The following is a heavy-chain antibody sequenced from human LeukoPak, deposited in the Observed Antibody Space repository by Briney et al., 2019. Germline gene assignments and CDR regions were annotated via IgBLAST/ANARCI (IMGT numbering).Heavy chain of an antibody. V-gene: IGHV3-30*04. D-gene: IGHD2-21*02. CDR2: ISYDGSNK. CDR3: ARGCGGDCYGYLQH. CDR1: GFTFSSYA. J-gene: IGHJ1*01. Sequence: PGGSLRLSCAASGFTFSSYAMHWVRQAPGKGLEWVAVISYDGSNKYYADSVKGRFTISRDNSKNTLYLQMNSLRAEDTAVYYCARGCGGDCYGYLQHWGQGTLVTVSS.